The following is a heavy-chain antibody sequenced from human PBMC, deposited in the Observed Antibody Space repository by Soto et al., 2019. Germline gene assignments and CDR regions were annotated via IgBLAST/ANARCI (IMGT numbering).Heavy chain of an antibody. CDR3: ARGRFLYYYGSGSYYNVGRYGMDV. J-gene: IGHJ6*02. CDR2: MNPNSGNT. CDR1: GYTFTSYD. D-gene: IGHD3-10*01. V-gene: IGHV1-8*01. Sequence: GASVKVSCKASGYTFTSYDINWVRRATGQGLEWMGWMNPNSGNTGYAQKFQGRVTMTRNTSISTAYMELSSLRSEDTAVYYCARGRFLYYYGSGSYYNVGRYGMDVWGQGTTVTVS.